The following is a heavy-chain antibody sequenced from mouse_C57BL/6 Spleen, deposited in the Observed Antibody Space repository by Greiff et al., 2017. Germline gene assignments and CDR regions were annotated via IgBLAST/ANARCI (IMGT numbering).Heavy chain of an antibody. D-gene: IGHD1-1*01. Sequence: QVQLQQPGAELVKPGASVKLSCKASGYTFTSYWMHWVKQRPGQGLEWIGMIHPNSGSTNYNEKFKSKATLTVDKSSSTAYMQLSSLTSEDSAVYYCAREDYGSIAWFAYWGQGTLVTVSA. CDR3: AREDYGSIAWFAY. CDR1: GYTFTSYW. V-gene: IGHV1-64*01. J-gene: IGHJ3*01. CDR2: IHPNSGST.